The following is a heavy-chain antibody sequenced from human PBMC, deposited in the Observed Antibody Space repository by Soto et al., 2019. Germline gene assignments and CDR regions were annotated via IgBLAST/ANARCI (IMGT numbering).Heavy chain of an antibody. Sequence: PSETLSLTCAVYGGSFSGYYWSWIRQPPGKGLEWIGEINHSGSTNYNPSLKSRVTISVDTSKNQFSLKLSSVTAADTAVYYCAREGGSSSERYYYYYMDVWGKGTTVTVS. CDR1: GGSFSGYY. J-gene: IGHJ6*03. D-gene: IGHD6-6*01. V-gene: IGHV4-34*01. CDR3: AREGGSSSERYYYYYMDV. CDR2: INHSGST.